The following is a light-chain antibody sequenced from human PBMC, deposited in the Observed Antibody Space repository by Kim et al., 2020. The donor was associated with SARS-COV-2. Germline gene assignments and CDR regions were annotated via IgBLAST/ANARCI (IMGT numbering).Light chain of an antibody. V-gene: IGLV3-19*01. J-gene: IGLJ3*02. CDR2: GKN. CDR3: NSRDSSGNHRWV. Sequence: SSELTQDPAVSVALGQTVRITCQGDSLRSYYASWYQQKPGQAPVLVIYGKNNRPSGIPDRFSCSSSGNTASLTITGAQAEDEADYYCNSRDSSGNHRWVFGGGTQLTVL. CDR1: SLRSYY.